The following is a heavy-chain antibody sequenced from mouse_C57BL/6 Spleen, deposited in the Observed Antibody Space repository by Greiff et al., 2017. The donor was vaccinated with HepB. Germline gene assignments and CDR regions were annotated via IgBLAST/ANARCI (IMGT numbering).Heavy chain of an antibody. Sequence: EVQLVESEGGLVQPGSSMKLSCTASGFTFSDYYMAWVRQVPEKGLEWVANINYDGSSTYYLDSLKSRFIISRDNAKNILYLQMSSLKSEDTATYYCAREHDGYLAYWGQGTLVTVSA. J-gene: IGHJ3*01. CDR3: AREHDGYLAY. V-gene: IGHV5-16*01. CDR2: INYDGSST. D-gene: IGHD2-3*01. CDR1: GFTFSDYY.